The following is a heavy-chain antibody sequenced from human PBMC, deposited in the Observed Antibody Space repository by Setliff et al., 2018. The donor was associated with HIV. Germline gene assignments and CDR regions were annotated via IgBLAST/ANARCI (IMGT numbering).Heavy chain of an antibody. CDR2: TYFRSKWYN. V-gene: IGHV6-1*01. CDR1: GDSVSSDSAA. D-gene: IGHD6-19*01. CDR3: ARGSYGSVLL. Sequence: SQTLSLTCAISGDSVSSDSAAWNWVRQSPSRGLEWLGRTYFRSKWYNNYAASVEGRITISPDTSRNEFSLQLNSVTPEDTAVYYCARGSYGSVLLWGQGTLVTVSS. J-gene: IGHJ4*02.